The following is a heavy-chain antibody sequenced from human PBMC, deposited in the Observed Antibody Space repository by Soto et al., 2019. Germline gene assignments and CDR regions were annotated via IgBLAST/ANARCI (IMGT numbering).Heavy chain of an antibody. D-gene: IGHD3-22*01. CDR3: AKDSYYLDRSGYYILVY. CDR2: IWYDGSNK. CDR1: GFTFSSYG. V-gene: IGHV3-30*02. Sequence: PGGSLRLSCAASGFTFSSYGMHWVRQAPGKGLEWVAVIWYDGSNKYYADSVKGRFTISRDNSKNTLYLQMNSLRAEDTAVYYCAKDSYYLDRSGYYILVYCGQGTPVTVSS. J-gene: IGHJ4*02.